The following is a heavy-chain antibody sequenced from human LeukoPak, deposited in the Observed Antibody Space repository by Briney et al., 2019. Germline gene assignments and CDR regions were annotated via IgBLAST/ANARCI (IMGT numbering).Heavy chain of an antibody. CDR3: ARPYCSGGSCYFQH. D-gene: IGHD2-15*01. V-gene: IGHV4-34*01. CDR2: INHSGST. Sequence: SETLPLTCAVYGGSFSGYYWSWIRQPPGKGLEWIGEINHSGSTNYNPSLKSRVTISVDTSKNQFSLKLSSVTAADTAVYYCARPYCSGGSCYFQHWGQGTLVTVSS. CDR1: GGSFSGYY. J-gene: IGHJ1*01.